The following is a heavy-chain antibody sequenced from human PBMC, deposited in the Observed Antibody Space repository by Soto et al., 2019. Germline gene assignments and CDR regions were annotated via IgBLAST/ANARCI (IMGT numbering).Heavy chain of an antibody. Sequence: SETLSLTCAVYGGAVSGYYWSGIRQPPGKGLEWIGEINHSGSTNYNPSLKSRVTISVDTSKNQFSLKLSSVTAADTAVYYCARPTRQWLGLRYYYGMDVWGQGTTVT. CDR2: INHSGST. V-gene: IGHV4-34*01. D-gene: IGHD6-19*01. CDR3: ARPTRQWLGLRYYYGMDV. CDR1: GGAVSGYY. J-gene: IGHJ6*02.